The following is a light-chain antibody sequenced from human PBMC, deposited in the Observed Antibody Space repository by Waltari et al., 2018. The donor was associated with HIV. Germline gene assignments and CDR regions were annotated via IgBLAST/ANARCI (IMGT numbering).Light chain of an antibody. CDR1: QSIGSW. Sequence: DIQMTKSPSTLSASVGDRVTITCRASQSIGSWLAWYQQKSGKAPKLLLYKASSLERGVPSRFSGSGSGTEFTLTISSLQPDDLATYYCQQYKSYFAWTFGQGTKVEIK. V-gene: IGKV1-5*03. CDR2: KAS. J-gene: IGKJ1*01. CDR3: QQYKSYFAWT.